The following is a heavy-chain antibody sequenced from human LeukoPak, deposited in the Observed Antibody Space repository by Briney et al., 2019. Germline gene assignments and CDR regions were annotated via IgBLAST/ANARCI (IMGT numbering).Heavy chain of an antibody. CDR1: GGSISSGSYY. CDR3: ARGESSSSPLYYYYYYMDV. Sequence: PSETLSLTCTVSGGSISSGSYYWSWIRQPTGKGLEWIGRIYTSGGTNYNPSLKSRVTISVDTSKNQFSLKLSSVTAADTAVYYCARGESSSSPLYYYYYYMDVWGRGTTVTVSS. V-gene: IGHV4-61*02. J-gene: IGHJ6*03. CDR2: IYTSGGT. D-gene: IGHD6-6*01.